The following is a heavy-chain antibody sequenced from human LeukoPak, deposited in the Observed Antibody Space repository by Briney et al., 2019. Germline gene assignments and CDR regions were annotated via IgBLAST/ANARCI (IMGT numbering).Heavy chain of an antibody. CDR2: IYTSGCT. V-gene: IGHV4-4*09. J-gene: IGHJ6*04. CDR1: GCSLSSYY. CDR3: ARLALYVWGSLDV. Sequence: SETLSLTCPVSGCSLSSYYWRWIRQPPGRGLEWIGYIYTSGCTNYNPSLKSPVTISVDTSKNQFSLKLSSVTAADTAVYYCARLALYVWGSLDVWGKGTTVTVSS. D-gene: IGHD3-16*01.